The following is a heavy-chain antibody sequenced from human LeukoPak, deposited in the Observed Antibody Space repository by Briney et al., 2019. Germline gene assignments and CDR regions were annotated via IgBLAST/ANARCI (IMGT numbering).Heavy chain of an antibody. J-gene: IGHJ4*02. CDR3: ARDDYNRL. CDR2: ITSSGSRT. D-gene: IGHD4-11*01. Sequence: PGGSLRLSCAASGFTFSNYEMNWVRQAPGKGLEWLSQITSSGSRTHYADSVRGRFTVSGDNAKNTLYLQMNSLRVEDMAVYYCARDDYNRLWGQGTLVTVSS. V-gene: IGHV3-48*03. CDR1: GFTFSNYE.